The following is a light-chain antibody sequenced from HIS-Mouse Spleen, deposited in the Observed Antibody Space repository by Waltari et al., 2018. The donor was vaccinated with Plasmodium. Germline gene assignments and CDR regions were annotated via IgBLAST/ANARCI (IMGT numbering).Light chain of an antibody. J-gene: IGKJ4*01. V-gene: IGKV1-8*01. CDR1: QGSSSY. CDR2: AAS. CDR3: QQYYSYLLT. Sequence: AIRMTKSPSSFSASTGDRGTITCRTSQGSSSYLAWYQQKPGKAPKLLIYAASTLQSGVPSRFSGSGSGTDFTLTISCLQSEDFATYYCQQYYSYLLTFGGGTKVEIK.